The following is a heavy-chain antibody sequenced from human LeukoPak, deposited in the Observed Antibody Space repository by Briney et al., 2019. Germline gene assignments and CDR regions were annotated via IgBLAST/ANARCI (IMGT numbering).Heavy chain of an antibody. V-gene: IGHV3-53*01. CDR2: IYSGGST. CDR3: ARVRLDRSERNLDAFEN. Sequence: GGSLRLSCAASGFTVSSNYMSWVRQAPGKGLEWVSSIYSGGSTYYADSVKGRFTISRDNSKNTVYLQMNSLRAEDTAVYFCARVRLDRSERNLDAFENWGQGAMVTVSS. J-gene: IGHJ3*02. D-gene: IGHD1-14*01. CDR1: GFTVSSNY.